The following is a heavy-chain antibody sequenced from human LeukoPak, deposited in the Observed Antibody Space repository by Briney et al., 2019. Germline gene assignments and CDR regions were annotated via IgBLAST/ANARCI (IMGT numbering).Heavy chain of an antibody. J-gene: IGHJ5*02. CDR3: ARDLGYCSSTSCYNWFDT. Sequence: GASVKVSCKASGYTFTCYYMHWVRQAPGQGLEWMGWINPNSGGTNYAQKFQGRVTMTRDTSISTAYMELSRLRSDDTAVYYCARDLGYCSSTSCYNWFDTWGQGTLVTVSS. V-gene: IGHV1-2*02. CDR2: INPNSGGT. CDR1: GYTFTCYY. D-gene: IGHD2-2*01.